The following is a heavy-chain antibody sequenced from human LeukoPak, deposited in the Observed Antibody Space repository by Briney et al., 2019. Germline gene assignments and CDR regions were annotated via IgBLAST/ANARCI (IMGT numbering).Heavy chain of an antibody. CDR1: GYSFDEYA. CDR3: AKDRYCTSSSCPIDY. CDR2: INWKSDKI. Sequence: PGGSLRLSCAGSGYSFDEYAMHWVRQAPGKGLEWVSGINWKSDKICYADSAKGRFTISRDNSKNSLYLQMNSLRVEDTALYYCAKDRYCTSSSCPIDYWGQGTMVTVSS. V-gene: IGHV3-9*01. D-gene: IGHD2-2*01. J-gene: IGHJ4*02.